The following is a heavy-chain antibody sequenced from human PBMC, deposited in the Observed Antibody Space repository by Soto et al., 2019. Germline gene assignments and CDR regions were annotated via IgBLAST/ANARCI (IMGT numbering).Heavy chain of an antibody. CDR2: IYWDDEK. Sequence: QITLKESGPTLVKPTQTLTLTCTFSGFSLSTSGVGVGWIRQPPGKALEWLALIYWDDEKRYSPSLKSRLTITKDTPKNQVVLKITDMDRVDTATYYCANRLRFDYYGSDTYYNGDAFAVWGQGTMVTVSS. CDR3: ANRLRFDYYGSDTYYNGDAFAV. D-gene: IGHD3-10*01. J-gene: IGHJ3*01. V-gene: IGHV2-5*02. CDR1: GFSLSTSGVG.